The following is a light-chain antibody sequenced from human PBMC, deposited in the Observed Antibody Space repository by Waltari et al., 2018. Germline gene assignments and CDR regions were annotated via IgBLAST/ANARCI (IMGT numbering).Light chain of an antibody. CDR1: QSIQTF. J-gene: IGKJ3*01. CDR2: NSS. Sequence: EIVLTQAPATLSFSPGDSATLSCRASQSIQTFLAWYQQKPGQAPRLLIYNSSLRASGVPVRFSGSGSGTDFTLTISHLEPEDFAFYFCQHRDNWLFTFGPGTKVEIK. V-gene: IGKV3-11*01. CDR3: QHRDNWLFT.